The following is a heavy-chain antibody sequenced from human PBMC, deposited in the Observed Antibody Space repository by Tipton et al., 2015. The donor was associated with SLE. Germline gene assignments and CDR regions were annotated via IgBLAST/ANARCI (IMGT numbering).Heavy chain of an antibody. J-gene: IGHJ3*02. CDR3: ARLAGDAFDI. Sequence: TLSLTCAVYGGSFSGYYWSWIRQSPGKGLQWIGEINHSGSTYYNPSLKSRVTISVDTSKNQFSLKLSSVTAADTAVYYCARLAGDAFDIWGQGTMVTVSS. CDR1: GGSFSGYY. CDR2: INHSGST. D-gene: IGHD3-3*02. V-gene: IGHV4-34*01.